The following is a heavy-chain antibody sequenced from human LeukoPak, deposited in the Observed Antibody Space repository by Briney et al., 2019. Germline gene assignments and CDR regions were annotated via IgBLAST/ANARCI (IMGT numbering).Heavy chain of an antibody. Sequence: PGGSLRLSCAASGFTFSSYWMHWVRQAPGKGLVWVSRINNDGSSTSYADSVKGRFTISRDNAKNTLYLQMNSLRAEDTAVYYCASQRYYDSSGYYYHYWGQGTLVTVSS. V-gene: IGHV3-74*01. CDR2: INNDGSST. CDR1: GFTFSSYW. D-gene: IGHD3-22*01. J-gene: IGHJ4*02. CDR3: ASQRYYDSSGYYYHY.